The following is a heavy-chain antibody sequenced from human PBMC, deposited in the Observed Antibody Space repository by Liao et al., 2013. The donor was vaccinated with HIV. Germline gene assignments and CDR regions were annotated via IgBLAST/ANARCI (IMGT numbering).Heavy chain of an antibody. Sequence: QVHLQESGPGLVKSSETLSLTCAVYGGSLSGYYWSWIRQPPGKGLEWIGEVNHSGDTTYNPSLKSRVTISVDTSKNQFSLKLTSLTAADTAVYYCASSLAAPTTPRDDYWGQGTLVTVSS. V-gene: IGHV4-34*01. D-gene: IGHD6-6*01. J-gene: IGHJ4*02. CDR3: ASSLAAPTTPRDDY. CDR2: VNHSGDT. CDR1: GGSLSGYY.